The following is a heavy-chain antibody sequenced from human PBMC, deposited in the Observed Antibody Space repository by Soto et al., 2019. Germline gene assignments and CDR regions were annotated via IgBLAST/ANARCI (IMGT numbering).Heavy chain of an antibody. CDR2: IYYSGST. CDR3: ARDLGYGDSPSGVPNYYYYYGMDV. V-gene: IGHV4-59*01. Sequence: SETLSLTCTVSGGSISSYYWSWIRQPPGKGLEWIGYIYYSGSTNYNPSLKSRVTISVDTSKNQFSLKLSSVTAADTAVYYCARDLGYGDSPSGVPNYYYYYGMDVWGQGTTVTVSS. CDR1: GGSISSYY. J-gene: IGHJ6*02. D-gene: IGHD4-17*01.